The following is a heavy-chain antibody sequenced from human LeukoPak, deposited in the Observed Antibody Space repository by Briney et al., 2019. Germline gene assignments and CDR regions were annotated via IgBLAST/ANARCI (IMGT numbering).Heavy chain of an antibody. CDR1: GCILGSYG. CDR3: ARDGVMAETPFYFDS. J-gene: IGHJ4*02. Sequence: GGSPRLVSTGSGCILGSYGVNCPNQAPSTGLEWVAYISSSTSNIFYADSVKGRFTISRDHAKDSVLLQMNSLRVEDTALYFCARDGVMAETPFYFDSWGQGALVTVSS. CDR2: ISSSTSNI. V-gene: IGHV3-48*01. D-gene: IGHD2-21*01.